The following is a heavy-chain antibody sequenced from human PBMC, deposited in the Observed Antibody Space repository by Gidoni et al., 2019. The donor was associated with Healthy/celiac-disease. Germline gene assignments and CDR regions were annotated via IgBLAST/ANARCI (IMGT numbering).Heavy chain of an antibody. D-gene: IGHD3-10*01. Sequence: EVQLVESGGGLVKPGGSLRLSCAASGFTFSSYSMNWVRQAPGKGLEWVSSISSSSSYIYYADSVKGRFTISRDNAKNSLYLQMNSLRAEDTAVYYCARMYLRGDAFDIWGQGTMVTVSS. J-gene: IGHJ3*02. CDR2: ISSSSSYI. CDR1: GFTFSSYS. CDR3: ARMYLRGDAFDI. V-gene: IGHV3-21*01.